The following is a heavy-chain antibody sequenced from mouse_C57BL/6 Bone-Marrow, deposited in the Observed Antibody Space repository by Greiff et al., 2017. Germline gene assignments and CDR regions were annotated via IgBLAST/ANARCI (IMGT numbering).Heavy chain of an antibody. J-gene: IGHJ3*01. CDR3: AHDSNYVAWFAY. Sequence: VQLKESVAELVRPGASVKLSCTASGFNIKNTYMHWVKQRPEQGLEWIGRIDPANGNTKYAPKFQGKATITADTSSNTAYLQLSSLTSEDTAIXYCAHDSNYVAWFAYWGQGTLGTVSA. CDR2: IDPANGNT. V-gene: IGHV14-3*01. CDR1: GFNIKNTY. D-gene: IGHD2-5*01.